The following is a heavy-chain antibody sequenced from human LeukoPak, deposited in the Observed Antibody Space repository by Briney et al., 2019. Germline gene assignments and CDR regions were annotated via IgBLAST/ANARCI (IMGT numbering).Heavy chain of an antibody. J-gene: IGHJ4*02. V-gene: IGHV3-23*01. D-gene: IGHD4-17*01. CDR3: ARDEDGVYLYPDY. Sequence: GGSLRLSCAASGFTFNNYAMSWVRQAPGKGLEWVSDISASGGSTDYADSVKGRFTISRDNAKNSLFLQMNSLRDGDTAVYYCARDEDGVYLYPDYWGQGTLVTVSS. CDR2: ISASGGST. CDR1: GFTFNNYA.